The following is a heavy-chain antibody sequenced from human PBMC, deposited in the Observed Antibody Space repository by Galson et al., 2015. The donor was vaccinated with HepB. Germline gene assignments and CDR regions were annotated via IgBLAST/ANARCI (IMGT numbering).Heavy chain of an antibody. V-gene: IGHV7-4-1*02. J-gene: IGHJ4*02. D-gene: IGHD3-3*01. Sequence: SVKVSCKASGYTFTSYAMNWVRQAPGQGLEWMGWINTNTGNPTYAQGFTGRFVFSLDTSVSTAYLQISSLKAEDTAVYYCARVSTIFGVVIIGYWGQGTLVTVSS. CDR2: INTNTGNP. CDR3: ARVSTIFGVVIIGY. CDR1: GYTFTSYA.